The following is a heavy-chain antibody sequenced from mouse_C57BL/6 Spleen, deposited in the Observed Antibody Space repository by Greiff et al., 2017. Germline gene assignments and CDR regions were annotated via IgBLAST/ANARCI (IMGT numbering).Heavy chain of an antibody. V-gene: IGHV1-80*01. CDR2: IYPGDGDT. J-gene: IGHJ4*01. CDR3: ANDYDDYEEYAMDY. CDR1: GYAFSSYW. Sequence: VQLQQSGAELVKPGASVKISCKASGYAFSSYWMNWVKQRPGKGLEWIGQIYPGDGDTNYNGKFKGKATLTADKSSSTAYMQLSRLTSEDSAVYFCANDYDDYEEYAMDYWGQGTSVTVSS. D-gene: IGHD2-4*01.